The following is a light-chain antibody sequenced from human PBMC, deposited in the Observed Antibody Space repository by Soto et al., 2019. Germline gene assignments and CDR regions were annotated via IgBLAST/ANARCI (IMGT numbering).Light chain of an antibody. CDR3: QQGYSPPLT. J-gene: IGKJ1*01. CDR2: AAS. Sequence: IQMTQSPSSLSAFVGDRVTISCRASQPISSSLNWYQQKPGKAPKLLIYAASGFESGVPSRFSGSGSGTDFTLTISSLHPEDTATYYCQQGYSPPLTFGQGTKVEI. V-gene: IGKV1-39*01. CDR1: QPISSS.